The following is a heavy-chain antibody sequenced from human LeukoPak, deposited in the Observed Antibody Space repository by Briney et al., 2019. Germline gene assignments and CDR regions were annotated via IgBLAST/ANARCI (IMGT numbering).Heavy chain of an antibody. CDR1: GYTFTSYD. V-gene: IGHV1-8*01. D-gene: IGHD3-10*01. J-gene: IGHJ4*02. CDR2: MNPNSGNT. Sequence: ASVKVSCKASGYTFTSYDINWVRQATGQGLEWMGWMNPNSGNTGYAQKFQGRVTMTRNTSISTAYMELSSLRSEDTAVYYCARDDWDGSGSYHDYWGQGTLVTVSS. CDR3: ARDDWDGSGSYHDY.